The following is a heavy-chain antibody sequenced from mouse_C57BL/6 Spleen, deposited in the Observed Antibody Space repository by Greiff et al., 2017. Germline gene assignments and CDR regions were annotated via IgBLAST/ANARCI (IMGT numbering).Heavy chain of an antibody. Sequence: QVQLQQSGAELVRPGASVTLSCKASGYTFTDYEMHWVKQTPVHGLEWIGAIDPETGGTAYNQKFKGKAILTADKSSSTAYMELRSLTSEDSAVYYCTRSDYSYFHYFDYWVQGTALTGSS. D-gene: IGHD2-12*01. J-gene: IGHJ2*01. CDR3: TRSDYSYFHYFDY. V-gene: IGHV1-15*01. CDR2: IDPETGGT. CDR1: GYTFTDYE.